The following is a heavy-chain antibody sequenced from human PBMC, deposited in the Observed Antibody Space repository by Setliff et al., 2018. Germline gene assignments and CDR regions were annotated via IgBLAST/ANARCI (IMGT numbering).Heavy chain of an antibody. J-gene: IGHJ4*02. V-gene: IGHV4-34*10. Sequence: KTSETLSLTCAVYGDSLSGYYWSWIRQSPKKGLEWIGEIMPGRDTLYSPSLESRLTITIDTSKSQFSLKLSSVTAADTAIYYCAGRPQNTPMGPCDYWGQGTQVTVSS. CDR1: GDSLSGYY. D-gene: IGHD5-18*01. CDR2: IMPGRDT. CDR3: AGRPQNTPMGPCDY.